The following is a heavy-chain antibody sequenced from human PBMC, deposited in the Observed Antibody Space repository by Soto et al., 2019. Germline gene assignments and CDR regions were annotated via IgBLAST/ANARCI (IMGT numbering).Heavy chain of an antibody. Sequence: QVQLVQSGAEVKKPGASVKVSCKASGFTFSAYYIYWVRQAPGQGLEWIGWINPNSGGTNNAQKFQGRGTITRETSTSTVYMELSALIPDDTALYYCTRSRLYEYSSSWRSAYYGMDVWCQGTTVTGSS. CDR3: TRSRLYEYSSSWRSAYYGMDV. V-gene: IGHV1-2*02. CDR2: INPNSGGT. J-gene: IGHJ6*02. CDR1: GFTFSAYY. D-gene: IGHD6-13*01.